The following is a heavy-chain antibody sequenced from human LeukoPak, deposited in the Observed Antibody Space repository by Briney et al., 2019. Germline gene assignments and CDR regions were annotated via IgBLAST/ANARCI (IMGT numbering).Heavy chain of an antibody. J-gene: IGHJ4*02. V-gene: IGHV3-15*04. CDR2: IESKTDGGTT. CDR1: GFSFSDAW. CDR3: TTYGSGRKFDY. D-gene: IGHD3-10*01. Sequence: SGGSLRLSCAVSGFSFSDAWMSWVRQTPGKGLEWVGRIESKTDGGTTDYAALVKGRFTISRDDSTNTLYLQMNSLKSEDTAVYYCTTYGSGRKFDYWGQGVLVTVSS.